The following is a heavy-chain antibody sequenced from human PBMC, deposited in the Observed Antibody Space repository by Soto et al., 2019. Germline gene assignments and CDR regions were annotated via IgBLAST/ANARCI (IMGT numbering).Heavy chain of an antibody. CDR3: ARVKSGDYYVDY. V-gene: IGHV3-64*01. Sequence: EVQLVESGGGLVQPGGSLRLSCAASGFTFSSYAMYWVRQAPGKGLEYVSAITSNGGSTYYANSVKGRFTISRDNSKNTLDLQMGSLRAEDMAVYFCARVKSGDYYVDYWGQGTLVTVSS. CDR2: ITSNGGST. J-gene: IGHJ4*02. CDR1: GFTFSSYA. D-gene: IGHD1-26*01.